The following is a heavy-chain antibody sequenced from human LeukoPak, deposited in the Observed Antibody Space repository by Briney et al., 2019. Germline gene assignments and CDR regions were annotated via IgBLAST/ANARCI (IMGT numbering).Heavy chain of an antibody. CDR1: GFTFSSYS. Sequence: GGSLRLSCAASGFTFSSYSMNWVRQAPGKGLEWVSSISSSSSYIYCADSVKGRFTISRDNAKNSLYLQMNSLRAEDTAVYYCARTIFGVVTLLHYFDYWGQGTLVTVSS. CDR2: ISSSSSYI. V-gene: IGHV3-21*01. CDR3: ARTIFGVVTLLHYFDY. D-gene: IGHD3-3*01. J-gene: IGHJ4*02.